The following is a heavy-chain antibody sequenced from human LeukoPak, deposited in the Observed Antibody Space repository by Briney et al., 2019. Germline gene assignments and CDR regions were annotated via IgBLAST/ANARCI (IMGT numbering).Heavy chain of an antibody. J-gene: IGHJ3*02. V-gene: IGHV3-21*01. CDR3: ARVGSSWYGRAFDI. D-gene: IGHD6-19*01. CDR2: IGYGGADS. CDR1: GFTLSSYE. Sequence: GGSLRLSCTVSGFTLSSYEMTWFRQAPGKGLEWVSSIGYGGADSHYADSVKGRFTISRDNAKNSLYLQMNSLRAEDTAVYYCARVGSSWYGRAFDIWGQGTMVTVSS.